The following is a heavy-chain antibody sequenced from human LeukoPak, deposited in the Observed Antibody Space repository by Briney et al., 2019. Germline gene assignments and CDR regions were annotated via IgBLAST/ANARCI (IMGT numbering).Heavy chain of an antibody. J-gene: IGHJ4*02. V-gene: IGHV4-39*07. CDR3: AGDRGGSGSPAFDY. CDR2: IYYSGST. CDR1: GGSISSSSYY. D-gene: IGHD2-15*01. Sequence: SETLSLTCTVSGGSISSSSYYWGWIRQPPGKGLEWIGSIYYSGSTYYNPSLKSRVTISVDTSKNQFSLKLSSVTAADTAVYYCAGDRGGSGSPAFDYWGQGTLVTVSS.